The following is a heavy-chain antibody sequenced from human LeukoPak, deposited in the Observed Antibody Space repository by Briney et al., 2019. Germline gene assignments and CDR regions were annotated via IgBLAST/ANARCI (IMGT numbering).Heavy chain of an antibody. J-gene: IGHJ4*02. Sequence: SETLSLTCTVSGGSISSYYWSWIRQPPGKGLESIGYIYYSNTNYNPSLKSRVTISVDTSKNQFSLKLSSVTAADTAVYYCARLKYGDYGLYYFDYWGQGTLVTVSS. CDR1: GGSISSYY. D-gene: IGHD4-17*01. V-gene: IGHV4-59*08. CDR2: IYYSNT. CDR3: ARLKYGDYGLYYFDY.